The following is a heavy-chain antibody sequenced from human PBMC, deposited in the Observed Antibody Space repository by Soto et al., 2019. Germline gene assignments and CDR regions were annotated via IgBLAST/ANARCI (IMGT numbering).Heavy chain of an antibody. D-gene: IGHD6-19*01. CDR2: IKSKTDGGTT. CDR3: TTIQVAGTRYSNAFDI. J-gene: IGHJ3*02. V-gene: IGHV3-15*01. Sequence: GGSLRLSCGASGIHISNAWMSWVRQAPGKGLEWVGRIKSKTDGGTTDYAAPVKGRFTISRDDSKNTLYLQMNSLKTEDTAVYYCTTIQVAGTRYSNAFDIWGQGTTVTVSS. CDR1: GIHISNAW.